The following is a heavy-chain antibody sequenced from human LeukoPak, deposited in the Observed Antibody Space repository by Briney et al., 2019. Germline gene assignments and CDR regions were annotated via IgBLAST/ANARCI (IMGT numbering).Heavy chain of an antibody. J-gene: IGHJ4*02. Sequence: GGSLRLSCAASGFTFSSYALSWVRQAPGKGLEWVSFITGSGGSTYYADSVKGRFTISRDNSKNTLYLQMNSLRAEDTAVYYCAKDEALCGGDCRYYFDYWGQGTLVTVSS. CDR2: ITGSGGST. D-gene: IGHD2-21*01. V-gene: IGHV3-23*01. CDR3: AKDEALCGGDCRYYFDY. CDR1: GFTFSSYA.